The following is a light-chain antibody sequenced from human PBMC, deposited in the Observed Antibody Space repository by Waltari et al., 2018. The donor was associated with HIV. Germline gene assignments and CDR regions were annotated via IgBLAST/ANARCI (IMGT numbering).Light chain of an antibody. CDR3: MQALHTPFM. Sequence: DVLLTQSPVSLAVTPGESASISCKSSQSLLHKNGKNYLAWYVKKPGQTPQLLMYMASNLAAVVPVRFSGSGSGTEFTLKISRVEAEDVGLYYCMQALHTPFMFGHGTRLEI. CDR1: QSLLHKNGKNY. CDR2: MAS. J-gene: IGKJ5*01. V-gene: IGKV2-28*01.